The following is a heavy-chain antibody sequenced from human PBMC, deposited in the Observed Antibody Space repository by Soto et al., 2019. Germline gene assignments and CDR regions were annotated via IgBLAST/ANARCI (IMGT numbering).Heavy chain of an antibody. D-gene: IGHD6-13*01. V-gene: IGHV4-38-2*01. Sequence: PSETLSLTCVVSGYSISSGYYWGWIRQPPGKGLEWIGSIYHSGTTYYNPSLKSRVTISLDTSRNQFSLKLTSVTAADTAVYYCARSLLTSSWYAGSWGQGTLVNVS. CDR1: GYSISSGYY. CDR3: ARSLLTSSWYAGS. CDR2: IYHSGTT. J-gene: IGHJ5*02.